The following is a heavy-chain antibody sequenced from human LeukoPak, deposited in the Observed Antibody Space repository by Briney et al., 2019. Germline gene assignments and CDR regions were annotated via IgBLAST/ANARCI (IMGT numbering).Heavy chain of an antibody. CDR3: ARNDSSGDFDY. D-gene: IGHD3-22*01. CDR1: DYSISSGNY. J-gene: IGHJ4*02. Sequence: SETLSLTCAVSDYSISSGNYWGWIRQPPGKGLEWIGSVYHSGSTHYRPSLKSRVTISVDTSKNQFSLKLSSVTAADTAVYYCARNDSSGDFDYWGQGTLVTVSS. CDR2: VYHSGST. V-gene: IGHV4-38-2*01.